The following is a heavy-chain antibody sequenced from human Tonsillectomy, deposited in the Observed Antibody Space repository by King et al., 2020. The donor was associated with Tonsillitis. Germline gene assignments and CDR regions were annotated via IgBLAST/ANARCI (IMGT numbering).Heavy chain of an antibody. CDR1: GFTFSDYY. CDR3: ARDGVTIFGVVTNDAFDI. D-gene: IGHD3-3*01. Sequence: QLVQSGGGLVKPGGSLRLSCAASGFTFSDYYMSWIRQAPGKGLEWVSYISSSGSTIYYADSVKGRFTITRDNAKNSLYLQMNSLRAEDTAAYYCARDGVTIFGVVTNDAFDIWGQGTMVTVSS. J-gene: IGHJ3*02. V-gene: IGHV3-11*01. CDR2: ISSSGSTI.